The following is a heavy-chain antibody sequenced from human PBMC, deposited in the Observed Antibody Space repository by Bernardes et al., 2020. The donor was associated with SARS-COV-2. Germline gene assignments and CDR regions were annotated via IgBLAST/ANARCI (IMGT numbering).Heavy chain of an antibody. CDR3: ARTRTTISTTGIPVDY. Sequence: ASVKVSCKASGYTFTDYFIHWVRQAPGQRFEWMGWINPNTGGTNFVQKFQGRVTMTRDTSITTAYVELRWLGSDDTAIYYCARTRTTISTTGIPVDYWGQGTLVTVSS. V-gene: IGHV1-2*02. CDR1: GYTFTDYF. J-gene: IGHJ4*02. D-gene: IGHD2-21*02. CDR2: INPNTGGT.